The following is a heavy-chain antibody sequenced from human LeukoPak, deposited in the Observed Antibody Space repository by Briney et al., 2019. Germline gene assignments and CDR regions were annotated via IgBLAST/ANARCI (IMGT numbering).Heavy chain of an antibody. CDR2: LFYSGST. J-gene: IGHJ4*02. CDR1: GDSISSYY. Sequence: ASETLSLTCTVSGDSISSYYWSWIRQPPGKGLEWIAYLFYSGSTDYNPSLESRVTISVDTSKNQFSLKLRSVTAADTAVYYCATVAVIRGVTYFDYWGQGTLVTVSS. CDR3: ATVAVIRGVTYFDY. V-gene: IGHV4-59*01. D-gene: IGHD3-10*01.